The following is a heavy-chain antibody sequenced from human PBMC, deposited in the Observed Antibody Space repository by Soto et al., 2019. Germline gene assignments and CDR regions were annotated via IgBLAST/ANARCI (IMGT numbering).Heavy chain of an antibody. J-gene: IGHJ4*02. V-gene: IGHV4-59*08. Sequence: PSETLSLTCTVSGGSISSYYWSWIRQPPGKGLEWIGCIYYSGSTNYNPSLKSRVTISVDTSKNQFSLKLSSVTAADTAVYYCARGIAAPHDFDYWGQGTLVTVSS. CDR2: IYYSGST. CDR3: ARGIAAPHDFDY. D-gene: IGHD6-13*01. CDR1: GGSISSYY.